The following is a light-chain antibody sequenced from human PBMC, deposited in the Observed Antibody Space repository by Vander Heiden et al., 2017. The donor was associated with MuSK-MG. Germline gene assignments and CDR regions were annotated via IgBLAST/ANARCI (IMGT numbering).Light chain of an antibody. CDR2: DAS. Sequence: QILLKAPKLVIYDASSWQSGAPSRFSGSASATEFTLTISIRHPDDFATYYCQRDSGYPITFGGGPKVEIK. CDR3: QRDSGYPIT. J-gene: IGKJ4*01. V-gene: IGKV1-5*01.